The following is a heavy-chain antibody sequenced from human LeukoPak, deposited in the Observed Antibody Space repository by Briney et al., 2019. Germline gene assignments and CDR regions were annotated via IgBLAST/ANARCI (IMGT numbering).Heavy chain of an antibody. CDR2: IIPIFGTA. D-gene: IGHD3-22*01. CDR1: GGTFSSYA. J-gene: IGHJ4*02. Sequence: ASVKVSCKASGGTFSSYAISWVRQAPGQGLEWMGGIIPIFGTANYAQKFQGRVAITTDESTSTAYMELSSLRSGDTAVYYCARDSGSDYYDSSGYYDYWGQGTLVTVSS. V-gene: IGHV1-69*05. CDR3: ARDSGSDYYDSSGYYDY.